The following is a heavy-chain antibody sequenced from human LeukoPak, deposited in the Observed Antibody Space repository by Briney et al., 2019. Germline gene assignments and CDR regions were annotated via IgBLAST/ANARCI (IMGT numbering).Heavy chain of an antibody. J-gene: IGHJ4*02. CDR2: IYHSGTT. CDR1: GYSMSSAYY. V-gene: IGHV4-38-2*02. CDR3: ARDRTIAAAGTMDY. D-gene: IGHD6-13*01. Sequence: SETLSLTCTVSGYSMSSAYYWGWIRQPPGRGLEWIGNIYHSGTTYYNPSLKSRVTMSVDTSKNQFSLKLSSVTAADTAVYYCARDRTIAAAGTMDYWGQGTLVTVSS.